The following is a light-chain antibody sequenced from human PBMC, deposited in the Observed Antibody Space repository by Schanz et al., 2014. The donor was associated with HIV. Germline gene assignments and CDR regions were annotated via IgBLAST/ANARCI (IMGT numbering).Light chain of an antibody. CDR3: CSYTSSSTLVV. V-gene: IGLV2-11*01. CDR2: DAS. CDR1: SSDVNVYNY. J-gene: IGLJ2*01. Sequence: QSALTQPRSVSGSPGQSVTISCTGASSDVNVYNYVSWYQQYPGKAPKLLVYDASKRPSGVPDRFSGSKSGNTASLTISALQAEDEADYFCCSYTSSSTLVVFGGGTKLTVL.